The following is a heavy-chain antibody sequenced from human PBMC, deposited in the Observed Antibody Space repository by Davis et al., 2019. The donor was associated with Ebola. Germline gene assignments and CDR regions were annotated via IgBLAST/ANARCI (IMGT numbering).Heavy chain of an antibody. V-gene: IGHV3-21*04. D-gene: IGHD3-22*01. CDR1: GFTFSSYS. CDR3: AKDLFQYYYDSSGYRFDAFDI. CDR2: ISSSSSYI. Sequence: GESLKISCAASGFTFSSYSMNWVRQAPGKGLEWVSSISSSSSYIYYADSVKGRFTISRDNAKNSLYLQMNSLRAEDTALYYCAKDLFQYYYDSSGYRFDAFDIWGQGTMVTVSS. J-gene: IGHJ3*02.